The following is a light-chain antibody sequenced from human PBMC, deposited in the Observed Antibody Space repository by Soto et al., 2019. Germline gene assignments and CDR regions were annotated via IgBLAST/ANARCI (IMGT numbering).Light chain of an antibody. Sequence: DIQMTQSPSTLSASVGDRVIITCRASQRIDSWLAWHQQKPGKAPKLLIYKASSLESGVPSRFSGSGSGTEFTLTISSLQPDDFATYYCQQYDSSPLTFGGGTKVEIK. J-gene: IGKJ4*01. V-gene: IGKV1-5*03. CDR1: QRIDSW. CDR2: KAS. CDR3: QQYDSSPLT.